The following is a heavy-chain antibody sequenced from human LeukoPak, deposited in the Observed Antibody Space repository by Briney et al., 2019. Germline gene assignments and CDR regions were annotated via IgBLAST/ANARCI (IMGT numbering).Heavy chain of an antibody. CDR1: GFTFSSYA. Sequence: PGGSLRLSCAASGFTFSSYAMSWVRQAPGKGLEWVSAISGSGGSTYYADSVKGRFTTSRDNSKNTLYLQMNSLRAEDTAVYYCAKDIGSSSIFDYWGQGTLVTVSS. CDR2: ISGSGGST. D-gene: IGHD6-13*01. J-gene: IGHJ4*02. CDR3: AKDIGSSSIFDY. V-gene: IGHV3-23*01.